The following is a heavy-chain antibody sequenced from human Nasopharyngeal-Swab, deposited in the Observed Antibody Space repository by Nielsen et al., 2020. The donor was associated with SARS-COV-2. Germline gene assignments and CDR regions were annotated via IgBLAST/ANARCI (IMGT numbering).Heavy chain of an antibody. CDR2: IYYSGST. V-gene: IGHV4-59*01. Sequence: QAPGKGLEWRGYIYYSGSTNYNPSLKSRVTISVDTSKNQFSLKLSSVTAADTAVYYCARVGGLWSAGFYYYYMDVWGKGTTVTVSS. CDR3: ARVGGLWSAGFYYYYMDV. J-gene: IGHJ6*03. D-gene: IGHD3-3*01.